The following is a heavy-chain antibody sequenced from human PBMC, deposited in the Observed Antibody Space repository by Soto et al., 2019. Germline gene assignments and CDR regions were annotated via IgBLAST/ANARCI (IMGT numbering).Heavy chain of an antibody. V-gene: IGHV4-61*01. J-gene: IGHJ4*02. CDR1: GGSVSSGSYY. CDR2: IYYSGST. D-gene: IGHD3-10*01. CDR3: ARAPIPITIVRGGFDY. Sequence: QVQLQESGPRLVKTSETLSLTCTVSGGSVSSGSYYWSWIRQPPGKGLEWIGYIYYSGSTNYNPSFKSRVTISVDTSKNQFSLKLSSVTAADTAVYYCARAPIPITIVRGGFDYWGQGTLVSVSS.